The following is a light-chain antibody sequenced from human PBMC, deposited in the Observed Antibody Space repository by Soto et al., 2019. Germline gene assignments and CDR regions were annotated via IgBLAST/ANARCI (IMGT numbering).Light chain of an antibody. Sequence: EIVLTQSPATLSVSPGERVTLSCRASQSVNDYLAWYQQKPGQAPRLLIYDASNRAPGIPARFSGSGSGTDLTLTIRRLEPEDFAVYYCQHRRNWPLTFGGGTKLEIK. V-gene: IGKV3-11*01. CDR1: QSVNDY. CDR2: DAS. CDR3: QHRRNWPLT. J-gene: IGKJ4*01.